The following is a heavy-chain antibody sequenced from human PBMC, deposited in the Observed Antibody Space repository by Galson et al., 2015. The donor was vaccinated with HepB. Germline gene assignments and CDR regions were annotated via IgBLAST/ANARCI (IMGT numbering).Heavy chain of an antibody. Sequence: SLRLSCAASGFSFSTYSMNWVRQAPGKGLEWVSYISSSSSGIYYADSVKGRFTISRDNAKNSLYLQMNSLRDEDTAVYYCARDILWGAFDIWAKGQWSPSLQ. J-gene: IGHJ3*02. V-gene: IGHV3-48*02. CDR2: ISSSSSGI. CDR1: GFSFSTYS. CDR3: ARDILWGAFDI. D-gene: IGHD2-21*01.